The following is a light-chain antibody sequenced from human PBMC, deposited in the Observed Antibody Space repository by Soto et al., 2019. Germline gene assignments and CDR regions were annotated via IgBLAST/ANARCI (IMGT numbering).Light chain of an antibody. Sequence: QSALTQPASVSGSPGQSITISCTGTSSDVGFYNHVSWYQQPPGKVPKVMIYDVSNRPSGVSNRFSGSKSGNTASLTISGLQAEDEADYYCSSYTTSNTFVFGGGTKVTVL. V-gene: IGLV2-14*01. CDR3: SSYTTSNTFV. CDR2: DVS. CDR1: SSDVGFYNH. J-gene: IGLJ2*01.